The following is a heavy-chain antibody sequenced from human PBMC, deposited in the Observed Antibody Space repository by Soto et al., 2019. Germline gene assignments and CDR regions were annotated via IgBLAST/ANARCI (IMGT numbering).Heavy chain of an antibody. CDR2: ISAYNGNT. CDR1: GYTFTSYG. CDR3: ARAIRGYQSYGGY. J-gene: IGHJ4*02. V-gene: IGHV1-18*01. Sequence: GASVKVSCKASGYTFTSYGISWVRQAPGQGLEWMGWISAYNGNTNYAQKLQGRVTMTTDTSTSTAYMELNSLRVEDTGVYYCARAIRGYQSYGGYLGQGTLVTAPQ. D-gene: IGHD5-12*01.